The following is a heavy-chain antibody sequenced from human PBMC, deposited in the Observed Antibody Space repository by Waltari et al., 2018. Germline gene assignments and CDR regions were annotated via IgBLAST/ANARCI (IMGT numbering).Heavy chain of an antibody. CDR3: ASLSWYFDL. CDR2: ISTSSSTI. J-gene: IGHJ2*01. Sequence: EVQLVESGGGLVQPGGSLSLSCAAYGFTFSNYNMNWVRQAPGKGLEWVSYISTSSSTIYYADSVKGRFTISRDNAKNSLYLQMDSLRAEDTAVYYCASLSWYFDLWGRGTLVTVSS. V-gene: IGHV3-48*01. CDR1: GFTFSNYN.